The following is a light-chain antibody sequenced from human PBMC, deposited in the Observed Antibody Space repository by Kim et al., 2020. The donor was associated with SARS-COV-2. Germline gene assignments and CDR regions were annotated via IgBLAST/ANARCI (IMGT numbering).Light chain of an antibody. Sequence: LSPVEIAPLSCKASQRVTIGYLAWYQQEPGQAPRLLISDASSRATGIPGRFSGSGSGADFTLTISRVEPEDFAVYFCQQYGGSPGTFGQGTELEIK. CDR2: DAS. CDR1: QRVTIGY. V-gene: IGKV3-20*01. J-gene: IGKJ2*01. CDR3: QQYGGSPGT.